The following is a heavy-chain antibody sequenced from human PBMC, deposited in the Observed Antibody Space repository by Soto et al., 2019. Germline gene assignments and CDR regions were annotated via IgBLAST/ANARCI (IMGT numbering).Heavy chain of an antibody. CDR3: ARGAFDNGSGSDYNTPFDY. J-gene: IGHJ4*02. CDR2: IGLYIHNT. D-gene: IGHD3-10*01. Sequence: GASVKVSCKASGYTFTSYGINWVRQAPGQGLEWMGWIGLYIHNTNYAQKFQGRVTMTTDTSTSTVYMELRSLTSDDTAVYYCARGAFDNGSGSDYNTPFDYWGQGTLVTVSS. V-gene: IGHV1-18*04. CDR1: GYTFTSYG.